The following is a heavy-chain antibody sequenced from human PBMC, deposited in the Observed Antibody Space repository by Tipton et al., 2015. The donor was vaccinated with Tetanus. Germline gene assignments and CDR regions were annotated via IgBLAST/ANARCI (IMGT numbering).Heavy chain of an antibody. V-gene: IGHV4-59*01. CDR1: GGSITSYF. J-gene: IGHJ4*02. D-gene: IGHD5-18*01. CDR3: ARAAIQLSDQ. Sequence: GLVKPSGTLSLTCNVSGGSITSYFWSWIRQAPGKGLEWIGYIYSSGSTNYNPSLKSRVTMSVDTARNQISLKLTSVSAADTAVYYCARAAIQLSDQWGQGIPVIVSS. CDR2: IYSSGST.